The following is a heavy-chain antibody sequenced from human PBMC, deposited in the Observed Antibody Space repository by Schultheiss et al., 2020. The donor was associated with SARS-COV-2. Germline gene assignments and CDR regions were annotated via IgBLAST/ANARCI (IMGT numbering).Heavy chain of an antibody. V-gene: IGHV4-59*08. Sequence: SETLSLTCTVSGASISSYYWSWIRQPPGKGLEWIGYIYYSGSTNYNPSLKSRVTISVDTSKNQFSLKLSSVTAADTAVYYCARQRLVARRTYYYYMDVWGKGTTVTVSS. CDR3: ARQRLVARRTYYYYMDV. J-gene: IGHJ6*03. CDR2: IYYSGST. CDR1: GASISSYY. D-gene: IGHD2-15*01.